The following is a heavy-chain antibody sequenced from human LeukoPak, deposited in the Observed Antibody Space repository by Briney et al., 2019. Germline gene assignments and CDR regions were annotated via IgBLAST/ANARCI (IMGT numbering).Heavy chain of an antibody. CDR1: GYTFTGYY. CDR3: ARVRSPSKYINYVG. V-gene: IGHV1-2*02. Sequence: ASVKLSCKASGYTFTGYYMHWVRQAPGQGLEWMGWINPNSGGTNYAQKFQGRVTMTRDTSISTAYMELSRLRSDDTAVYYCARVRSPSKYINYVGWGQAALVTVSS. CDR2: INPNSGGT. D-gene: IGHD4-11*01. J-gene: IGHJ4*02.